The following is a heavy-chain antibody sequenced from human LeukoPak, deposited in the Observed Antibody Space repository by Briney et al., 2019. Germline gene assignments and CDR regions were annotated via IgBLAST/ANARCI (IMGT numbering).Heavy chain of an antibody. CDR2: IYYSGST. D-gene: IGHD3-10*01. J-gene: IGHJ3*02. V-gene: IGHV4-39*07. Sequence: SETLSLTCTVSGGSISSSSYYWGWIRQPPGKGLEWIGSIYYSGSTYYNPSLKSRVTISVDTSKNQFSLKLSSVTAADTAVYYCARDLMGGSGIHAFDIWGQGTMVTVSS. CDR3: ARDLMGGSGIHAFDI. CDR1: GGSISSSSYY.